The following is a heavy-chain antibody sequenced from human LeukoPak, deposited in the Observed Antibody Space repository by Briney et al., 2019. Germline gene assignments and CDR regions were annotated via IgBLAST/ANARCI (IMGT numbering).Heavy chain of an antibody. CDR3: ARDRCSSTSCYTEYMDV. J-gene: IGHJ6*03. CDR1: GFTFSTSA. V-gene: IGHV3-48*01. Sequence: GGSLRLSCAASGFTFSTSALHWVRQAPGKGLEWVSYISSSSSTIYYADSVKGRFTISRDNAKNSLYLQMNSLRAEDTAVYYCARDRCSSTSCYTEYMDVWGKGTTVTVSS. D-gene: IGHD2-2*01. CDR2: ISSSSSTI.